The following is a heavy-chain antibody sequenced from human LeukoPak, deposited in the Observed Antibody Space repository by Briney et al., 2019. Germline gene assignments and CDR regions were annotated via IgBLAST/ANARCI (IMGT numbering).Heavy chain of an antibody. CDR2: INPNSGGT. D-gene: IGHD1-26*01. Sequence: ASVKVSCKASGYTFTGYYMHWVRQAPGQGLEWMGWINPNSGGTNYAQKFQGRVTMTRDTSISTAYMELSRLRSDDTAVYYCARVKYSGSYYRMDYSDYWGQGTLVTVSS. CDR1: GYTFTGYY. V-gene: IGHV1-2*02. J-gene: IGHJ4*02. CDR3: ARVKYSGSYYRMDYSDY.